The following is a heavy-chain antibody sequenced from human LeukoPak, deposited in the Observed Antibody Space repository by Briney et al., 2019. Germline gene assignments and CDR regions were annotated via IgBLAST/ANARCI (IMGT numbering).Heavy chain of an antibody. CDR3: ASYGDHDAFDI. D-gene: IGHD4-17*01. CDR2: MNPNSGNT. CDR1: GYTFTSYD. V-gene: IGHV1-8*01. J-gene: IGHJ3*02. Sequence: GASVKVSCKASGYTFTSYDINWVRQATGQGLEWMGWMNPNSGNTGYAQKFQGGVTMTRNTSISTAYMELSSLRSEDTAVYYCASYGDHDAFDIWGQGTMVTVSS.